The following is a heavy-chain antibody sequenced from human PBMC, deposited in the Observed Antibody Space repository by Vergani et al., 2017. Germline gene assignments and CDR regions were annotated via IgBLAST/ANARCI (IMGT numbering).Heavy chain of an antibody. Sequence: QVPLVPSGAAVKTPGASVKVSCKASGYTFTSYGISWVRQAPGQGLEWMGLISAYNGNTNYAQKFQGRVTMTRDTSTSTDYMELRSLGTDDTAVYYCAREEEATWNYWGQGTLVTISS. D-gene: IGHD5-12*01. CDR1: GYTFTSYG. CDR2: ISAYNGNT. V-gene: IGHV1-18*04. J-gene: IGHJ4*02. CDR3: AREEEATWNY.